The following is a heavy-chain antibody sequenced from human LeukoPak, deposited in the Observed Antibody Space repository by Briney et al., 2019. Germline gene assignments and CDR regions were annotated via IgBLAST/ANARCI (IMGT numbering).Heavy chain of an antibody. CDR2: IYYSGST. CDR3: ARAGYSSSWYWFDP. D-gene: IGHD6-13*01. J-gene: IGHJ5*02. Sequence: SETLSLTCAVSGGSISSGGYSWSWIRQPPGKGLEWIGYIYYSGSTYYNPSLKSRVTISVDTSKNQFSLKLSSVTAADTAVYYCARAGYSSSWYWFDPWGQGTLVTVSS. V-gene: IGHV4-30-4*07. CDR1: GGSISSGGYS.